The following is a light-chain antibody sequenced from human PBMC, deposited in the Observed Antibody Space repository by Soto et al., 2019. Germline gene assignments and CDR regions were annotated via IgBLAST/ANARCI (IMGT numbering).Light chain of an antibody. CDR1: QSVLYSSNNKNY. J-gene: IGKJ1*01. Sequence: DLVMTPSPDSLAVSLGERATINCKSSQSVLYSSNNKNYLAWYQQKPGQAPRLLIYGASTRATGIPDRFSGSGSGTDFTLTISRLEPEDSAVYYCQQYGSSPTWTFGQGTKVDNK. V-gene: IGKV4-1*01. CDR2: GAS. CDR3: QQYGSSPTWT.